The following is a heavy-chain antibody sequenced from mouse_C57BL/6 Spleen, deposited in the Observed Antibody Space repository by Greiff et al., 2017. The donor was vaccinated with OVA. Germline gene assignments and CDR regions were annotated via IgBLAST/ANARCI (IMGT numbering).Heavy chain of an antibody. D-gene: IGHD2-1*01. CDR3: ARNSGGNYLAWFAY. V-gene: IGHV2-2*01. CDR2: IWSGGST. J-gene: IGHJ3*01. Sequence: QVQLKESGPGLVQPSQSLSITCTVSGFSLTSYGVHWVRQSPGKGLEWLGVIWSGGSTDYNAAFISRLSISKDNSKSQVFFKMNSLQADDTAIYYCARNSGGNYLAWFAYWGQGTLVTVSA. CDR1: GFSLTSYG.